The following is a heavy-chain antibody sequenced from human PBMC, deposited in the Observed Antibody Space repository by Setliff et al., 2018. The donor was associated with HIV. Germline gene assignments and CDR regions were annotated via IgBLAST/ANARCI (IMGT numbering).Heavy chain of an antibody. CDR2: IIPISGTA. CDR3: ARDFGGYCSSMSCPGLFDP. D-gene: IGHD2-2*01. V-gene: IGHV1-69*05. CDR1: GGTFSNYG. J-gene: IGHJ5*02. Sequence: SVKVSCKASGGTFSNYGMSWVRQAPGQGLEWMGGIIPISGTANYAQKFQGRVTTTTDESTSTAYMELSGLRSEDTAVYYCARDFGGYCSSMSCPGLFDPWGQGTLVTVSS.